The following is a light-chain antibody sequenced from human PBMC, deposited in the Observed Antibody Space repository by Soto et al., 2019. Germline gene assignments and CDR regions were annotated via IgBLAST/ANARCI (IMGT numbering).Light chain of an antibody. CDR3: RVYPRTCTYV. CDR1: IDDVTAYYR. V-gene: IGLV2-18*01. J-gene: IGLJ1*01. CDR2: DVS. Sequence: QSVLTQPPSESGSPGQSVTISCSGTIDDVTAYYRVSWYQQTPGTAPKLMIYDVSNRPSGVPDRFSGSRSGNTASLTISGLQAEYEGDYYCRVYPRTCTYVFVTGTKVTVL.